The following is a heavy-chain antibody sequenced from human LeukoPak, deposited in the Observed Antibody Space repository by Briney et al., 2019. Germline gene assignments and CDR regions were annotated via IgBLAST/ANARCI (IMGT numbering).Heavy chain of an antibody. Sequence: GGSLRLSCAASGFTVSSNYMSWFRQAPGKGLGWVGFIRSKAYGGTTEYAASVKGRFTISRDDSKSIAYLQMNSLKTEDTAVYYCTRVLVVTARFDYWGQGTLVTVSS. CDR2: IRSKAYGGTT. J-gene: IGHJ4*02. CDR1: GFTVSSNY. D-gene: IGHD2-21*02. CDR3: TRVLVVTARFDY. V-gene: IGHV3-49*03.